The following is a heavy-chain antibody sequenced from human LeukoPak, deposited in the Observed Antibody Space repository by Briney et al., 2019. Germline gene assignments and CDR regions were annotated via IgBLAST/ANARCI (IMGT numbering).Heavy chain of an antibody. V-gene: IGHV1-24*01. J-gene: IGHJ4*02. CDR1: GDTLTALS. D-gene: IGHD2-2*01. CDR2: FHPEDGET. Sequence: LGASVKVSCMVSGDTLTALSMHWVRQAPGKGLEWMGGFHPEDGETIYAQKFQGRVTMTEDTSTDTAYMELSSLRSDGTAVYYCTTGKIYCSTTSCSDDYWGQGTLVTVSS. CDR3: TTGKIYCSTTSCSDDY.